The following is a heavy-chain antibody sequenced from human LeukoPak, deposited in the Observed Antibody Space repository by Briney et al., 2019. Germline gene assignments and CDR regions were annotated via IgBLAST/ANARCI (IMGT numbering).Heavy chain of an antibody. CDR3: ARDSARGGFDY. D-gene: IGHD3-10*01. V-gene: IGHV3-48*01. Sequence: GGSLRLSCAASGFTLSSYSMNWVRQAPGKGLEWVSYISSSSSTIYYADSVKGRFTISRDNSKNTLYLQMNSLRAEDTAVYYCARDSARGGFDYWGQGTLVTVSS. CDR1: GFTLSSYS. J-gene: IGHJ4*02. CDR2: ISSSSSTI.